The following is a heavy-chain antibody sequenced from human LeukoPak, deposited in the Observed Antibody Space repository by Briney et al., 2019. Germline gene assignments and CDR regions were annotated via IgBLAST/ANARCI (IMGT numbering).Heavy chain of an antibody. CDR1: EFTVSNNY. J-gene: IGHJ4*02. V-gene: IGHV3-53*04. CDR3: ARGSYYNVDY. Sequence: GGSLRLSCAASEFTVSNNYMSWVRQAPGKGLEWVSVIYSGGSTYYADSVKGRLTISRHNSKNTLYLQMNSLRAEDTAVYYCARGSYYNVDYWGQGTLVTVSS. CDR2: IYSGGST. D-gene: IGHD3-10*01.